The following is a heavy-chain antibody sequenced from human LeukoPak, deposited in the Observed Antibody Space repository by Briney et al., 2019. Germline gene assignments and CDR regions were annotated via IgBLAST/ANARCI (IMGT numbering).Heavy chain of an antibody. Sequence: SETLSLTCTVSGGSISSGGYYWSWIRQHPGKGLEWIGEINHSGSTNYNPSLKSRVTISVDTSKNQFSLKLSSVTAADTAVYYCARSIFGVVPHDYWGQGTLVTVSS. V-gene: IGHV4-39*07. CDR2: INHSGST. D-gene: IGHD3-3*01. CDR3: ARSIFGVVPHDY. J-gene: IGHJ4*02. CDR1: GGSISSGGYY.